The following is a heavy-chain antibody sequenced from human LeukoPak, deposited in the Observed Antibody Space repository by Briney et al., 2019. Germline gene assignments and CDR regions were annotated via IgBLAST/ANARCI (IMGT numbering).Heavy chain of an antibody. Sequence: VKPSETLSLTCTVSGGSISSYYWSWIRQPPGKGLEWIGSIYYSGSTYYNPSLKSRVTISVDTSKNQFSLKLSSVTAADTAVYYCARDIFLHSSSWYAAYYYYYMDVWGKGTTVTVSS. CDR3: ARDIFLHSSSWYAAYYYYYMDV. D-gene: IGHD6-13*01. J-gene: IGHJ6*03. CDR2: IYYSGST. V-gene: IGHV4-59*12. CDR1: GGSISSYY.